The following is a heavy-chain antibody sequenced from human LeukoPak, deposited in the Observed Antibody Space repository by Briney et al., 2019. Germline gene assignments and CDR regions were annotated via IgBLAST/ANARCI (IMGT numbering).Heavy chain of an antibody. CDR3: ASYGDSYEDAFDI. CDR2: IYTSGST. CDR1: GGSISSYY. D-gene: IGHD4-17*01. J-gene: IGHJ3*02. Sequence: SETLSLTCTVSGGSISSYYWSWIRQPAGKGLEWIGRIYTSGSTNYNPSLKSRVTMSVDTSKNQFSLKLSSVTAADTAVCYCASYGDSYEDAFDIWGQGTMVTVSS. V-gene: IGHV4-4*07.